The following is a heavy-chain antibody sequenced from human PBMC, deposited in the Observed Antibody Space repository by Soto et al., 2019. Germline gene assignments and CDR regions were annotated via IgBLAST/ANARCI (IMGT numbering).Heavy chain of an antibody. D-gene: IGHD6-19*01. CDR2: IYYTGST. Sequence: SETLSLTCTVSGGSISSGGYYWSWIRQHPGKGLEWIGNIYYTGSTHYDPSLKSRITISLDTSKNQVSLKLSSVTAADTAVYYCASSPVTGIYYAMDVWGQGTTVTVSS. V-gene: IGHV4-31*03. J-gene: IGHJ6*02. CDR3: ASSPVTGIYYAMDV. CDR1: GGSISSGGYY.